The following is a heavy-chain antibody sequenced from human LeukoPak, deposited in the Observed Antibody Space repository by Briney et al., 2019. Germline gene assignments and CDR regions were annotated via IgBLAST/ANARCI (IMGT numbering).Heavy chain of an antibody. V-gene: IGHV4-39*02. Sequence: SETLSLTCTVSGGSISSSSYYWGWIRQPPGKGLEWIGSIYYSGSTYYNPSLKSRVTISVDTSKNHFSLKLSSVTAADTAVYYCARGGSTVTTSFDYWGQGTLVTVSS. D-gene: IGHD4-17*01. CDR1: GGSISSSSYY. CDR3: ARGGSTVTTSFDY. J-gene: IGHJ4*02. CDR2: IYYSGST.